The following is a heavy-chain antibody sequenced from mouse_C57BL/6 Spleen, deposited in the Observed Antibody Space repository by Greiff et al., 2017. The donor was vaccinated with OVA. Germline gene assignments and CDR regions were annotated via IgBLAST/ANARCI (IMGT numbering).Heavy chain of an antibody. J-gene: IGHJ4*01. CDR3: ARAHYYGSSYDAMDY. Sequence: VQLKESGGGLVQPGGSLKLSCAASGFTFSDYYMYWVRQTPEKRLEWVAYISNGGGSTYYPDTVKGRFTISRDNAKNTLYLQMSRLKSEDTAMYYCARAHYYGSSYDAMDYWGQGTSVTVSS. V-gene: IGHV5-12*01. D-gene: IGHD1-1*01. CDR2: ISNGGGST. CDR1: GFTFSDYY.